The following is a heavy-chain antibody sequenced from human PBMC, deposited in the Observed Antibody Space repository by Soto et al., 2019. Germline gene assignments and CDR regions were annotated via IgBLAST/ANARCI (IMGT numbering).Heavy chain of an antibody. Sequence: SVKVSCKASGGTFSSYAISWVRQAPGQGLEWMGGIIPIFGTANYAQKFQGRVTITADKPTSTAYMELSSLRSEDTAVYYCATKLRFLEWLPMDYYYYGMDVWGQGTTVTVSS. CDR2: IIPIFGTA. CDR1: GGTFSSYA. CDR3: ATKLRFLEWLPMDYYYYGMDV. D-gene: IGHD3-3*01. V-gene: IGHV1-69*06. J-gene: IGHJ6*02.